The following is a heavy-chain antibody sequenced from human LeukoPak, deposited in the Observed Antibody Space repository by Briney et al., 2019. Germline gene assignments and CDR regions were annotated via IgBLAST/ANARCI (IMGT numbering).Heavy chain of an antibody. CDR2: IYTNGST. J-gene: IGHJ4*02. V-gene: IGHV4-61*02. CDR3: ARVGITMIVVL. D-gene: IGHD3-22*01. Sequence: PSQTLSLTCTVSGGSISSGSYYWSWIRQPAGRGLEWIGRIYTNGSTNYNPSLKSRVTISVDTSKNQFSLKLSSVTAADTAVYYCARVGITMIVVLWGQGTLVTVSS. CDR1: GGSISSGSYY.